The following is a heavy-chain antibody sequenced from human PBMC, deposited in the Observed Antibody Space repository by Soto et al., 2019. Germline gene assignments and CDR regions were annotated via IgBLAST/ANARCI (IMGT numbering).Heavy chain of an antibody. CDR1: GGSISSGGYY. CDR3: ARVGGIHWFDP. J-gene: IGHJ5*02. V-gene: IGHV4-31*03. D-gene: IGHD3-16*01. Sequence: QVQLQESGPGLVKPSQTLSLTCTVSGGSISSGGYYWSWIRQHPGKGLEWIGYIYYSGSTYYNPALTRRVTISVDTSKNQFSPKLSSVTAADTAVYYCARVGGIHWFDPWGQGTLVTVSS. CDR2: IYYSGST.